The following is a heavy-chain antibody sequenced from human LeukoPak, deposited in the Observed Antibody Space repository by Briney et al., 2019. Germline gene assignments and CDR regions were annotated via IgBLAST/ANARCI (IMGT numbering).Heavy chain of an antibody. Sequence: PGGSLRLSCAASGFTFSSYSMNWVRQAPGKGLEWVSSISSSSSYIYYADSVKGRFTISRDNAKNSLFLQMNSLRGEDTATYYCARRRHDSTSFDYWGQGTLVTVSS. CDR3: ARRRHDSTSFDY. J-gene: IGHJ4*02. CDR2: ISSSSSYI. D-gene: IGHD3-22*01. V-gene: IGHV3-21*01. CDR1: GFTFSSYS.